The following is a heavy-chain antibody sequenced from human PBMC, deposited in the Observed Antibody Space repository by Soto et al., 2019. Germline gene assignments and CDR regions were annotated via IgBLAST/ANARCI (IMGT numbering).Heavy chain of an antibody. V-gene: IGHV3-13*01. CDR2: IGTAGDT. CDR3: ARGHYYDSSGYYYRGPYYYYGMDV. D-gene: IGHD3-22*01. Sequence: GGSLRLSCAASGFTFSSYDMHWVRQATGKGLEWVSAIGTAGDTYYPGSVKGRFTTSRENAKNSLYLQMNSLRAGDTAVYYCARGHYYDSSGYYYRGPYYYYGMDVWGQGTTVTVSS. J-gene: IGHJ6*02. CDR1: GFTFSSYD.